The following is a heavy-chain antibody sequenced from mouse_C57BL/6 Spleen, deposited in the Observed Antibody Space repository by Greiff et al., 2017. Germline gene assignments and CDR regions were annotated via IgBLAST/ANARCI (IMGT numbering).Heavy chain of an antibody. J-gene: IGHJ4*01. CDR3: ARDRPVVARSYAMDY. CDR2: ISDGGSYT. Sequence: EVQRVESGGGLVKPGGSLKLSCAASGFTFSSYAMSWVRQTPEKRLEWVATISDGGSYTYYPDNVKGRFTISRDNAKNNLYLQMSHLKSEDTAMYYCARDRPVVARSYAMDYWGQGTSVTVSS. CDR1: GFTFSSYA. V-gene: IGHV5-4*01. D-gene: IGHD1-1*01.